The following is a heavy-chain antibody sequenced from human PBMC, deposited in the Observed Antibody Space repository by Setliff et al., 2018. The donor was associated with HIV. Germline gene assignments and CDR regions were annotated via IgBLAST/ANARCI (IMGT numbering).Heavy chain of an antibody. CDR3: ARGYSGYVGFTSMDV. Sequence: SETLSLTCTVSGGSSIGHSFASTWIRQSPGKGLEWIGDVSYSGTTMYNNYNPSLESRVTISEDTSRHQFSLRLSSVTAADTAVYYCARGYSGYVGFTSMDVWGQGTTVTVSS. D-gene: IGHD1-26*01. CDR2: VSYSGTT. CDR1: GGSSIGHSFA. J-gene: IGHJ6*02. V-gene: IGHV4-39*07.